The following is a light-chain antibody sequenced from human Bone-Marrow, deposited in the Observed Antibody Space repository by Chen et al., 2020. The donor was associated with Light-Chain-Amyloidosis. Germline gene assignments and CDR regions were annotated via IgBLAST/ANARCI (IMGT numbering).Light chain of an antibody. V-gene: IGKV3-20*01. CDR1: QTISSNY. CDR2: GSS. J-gene: IGKJ4*01. Sequence: EIVLTQSPGPLSLSPGEGANLSCRASQTISSNYLTWYQQKLGPAPRLLIYGSSSRATGIPDRFTGSGSGTDFTLTINRLEPEDFAMYYCQQYGTSPLTFGGGTKVEIK. CDR3: QQYGTSPLT.